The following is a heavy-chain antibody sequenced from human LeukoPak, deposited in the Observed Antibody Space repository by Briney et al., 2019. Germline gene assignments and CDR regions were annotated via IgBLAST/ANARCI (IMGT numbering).Heavy chain of an antibody. CDR1: GFTFAKFA. CDR3: ARDVGLDY. CDR2: ISGSGIVT. D-gene: IGHD2-15*01. V-gene: IGHV3-23*01. Sequence: GGSLRLSCAISGFTFAKFAMSWVRQAPGKGLEWVSTISGSGIVTYYADSVKGRFTISRDNSKNTLYLQMNSLRAEDTAVYYCARDVGLDYWGQGTLVTVSS. J-gene: IGHJ4*02.